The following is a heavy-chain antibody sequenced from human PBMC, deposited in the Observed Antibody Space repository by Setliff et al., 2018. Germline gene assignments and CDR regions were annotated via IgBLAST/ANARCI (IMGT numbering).Heavy chain of an antibody. CDR2: IYSGGST. J-gene: IGHJ6*03. V-gene: IGHV3-66*04. Sequence: GGSLRLSCAASGLRFSNAWMTWVRQAPGKGLEWVSVIYSGGSTYYADSVKGRFTISRDNSKNTLYLQMNSLRAEDTAVYYCAKRDYYDSSGYLLPYMDVWGKGTTVTVSS. CDR3: AKRDYYDSSGYLLPYMDV. D-gene: IGHD3-22*01. CDR1: GLRFSNAW.